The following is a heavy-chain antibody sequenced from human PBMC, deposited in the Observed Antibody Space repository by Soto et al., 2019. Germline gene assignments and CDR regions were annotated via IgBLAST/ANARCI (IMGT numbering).Heavy chain of an antibody. Sequence: QITLKESGPTLVKPTQTLTLTCTFSGFSLSTSGVGVGWIRQPPGKALEWLALIYWNDDKRYSPSLKSRLTITKDTSKNQVVPTMTNMDPVDTATYYCAHRQDIVVVPYYYYYGMDVWGQGTTVTVSS. CDR2: IYWNDDK. J-gene: IGHJ6*02. CDR3: AHRQDIVVVPYYYYYGMDV. V-gene: IGHV2-5*01. CDR1: GFSLSTSGVG. D-gene: IGHD3-22*01.